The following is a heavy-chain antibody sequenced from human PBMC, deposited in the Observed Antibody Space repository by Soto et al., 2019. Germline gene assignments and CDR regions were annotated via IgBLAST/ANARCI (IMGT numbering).Heavy chain of an antibody. CDR1: GDIFDSLT. J-gene: IGHJ6*03. CDR2: IIPVLGMA. Sequence: QVQLVQSGAEMKKPGSSVKVSCQASGDIFDSLTINWVRQAPGQGLEWMGRIIPVLGMANYAQKFQGRVTIIADKSTSTVYMALSSLTCEDTAVYYCARELGGYDYLYYYYYMDVWGEGTTVTVSS. CDR3: ARELGGYDYLYYYYYMDV. V-gene: IGHV1-69*08. D-gene: IGHD5-12*01.